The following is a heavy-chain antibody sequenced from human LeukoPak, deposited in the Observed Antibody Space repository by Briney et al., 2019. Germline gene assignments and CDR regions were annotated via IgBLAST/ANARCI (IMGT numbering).Heavy chain of an antibody. CDR1: GYSFTSYW. CDR3: ARQVFYDRHVDY. D-gene: IGHD2/OR15-2a*01. CDR2: IYPGDSDT. Sequence: GGSLKISCKGSGYSFTSYWIDWVRQMPGKGLEWMGIIYPGDSDTRYSPSFQGQVTISADKSISTAYLQWSSLKAADTAMYYCARQVFYDRHVDYWGQGTLVTVSS. V-gene: IGHV5-51*01. J-gene: IGHJ4*02.